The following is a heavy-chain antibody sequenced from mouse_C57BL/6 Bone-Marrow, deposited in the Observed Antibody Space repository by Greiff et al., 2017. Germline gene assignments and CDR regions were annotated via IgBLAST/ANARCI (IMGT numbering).Heavy chain of an antibody. CDR1: GYTFTSYW. CDR3: EAITTVVEPLFDY. CDR2: IHPNSGST. D-gene: IGHD1-1*01. V-gene: IGHV1-64*01. J-gene: IGHJ2*01. Sequence: QVQLKQPGAELVKPGASVKLSCKASGYTFTSYWMHWVKQRPGQGLEWIGMIHPNSGSTNYNEKFKSKATLTVDKSSSTAYMQLSSLTSEDSAVYYCEAITTVVEPLFDYWGQGTTLTVSS.